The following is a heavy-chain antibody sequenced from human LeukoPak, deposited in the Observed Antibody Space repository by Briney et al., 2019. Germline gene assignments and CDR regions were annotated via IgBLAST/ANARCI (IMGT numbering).Heavy chain of an antibody. D-gene: IGHD6-19*01. CDR2: ISYDGSNK. J-gene: IGHJ4*02. V-gene: IGHV3-30*18. CDR1: GFTLSSFG. Sequence: PGGSLRLFCAASGFTLSSFGVQCVRQAPGKGLEWVEVISYDGSNKYYADSVKGRFTISRDNSKNTLYLQMNSLRAEDTAVYYCAKSIAVAGDWGQGTLVTVSS. CDR3: AKSIAVAGD.